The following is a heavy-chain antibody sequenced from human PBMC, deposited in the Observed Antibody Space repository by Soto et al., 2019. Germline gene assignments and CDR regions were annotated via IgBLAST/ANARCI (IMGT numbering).Heavy chain of an antibody. CDR2: IYYSGST. Sequence: SETLSLTCTVSGCSISSSSYYWGWIRQPPGKGLEWIGSIYYSGSTYYNPSLKSRVTISVDTSKNQFSLKLSSVTAADTAVYYCARHIGYCTNGVCYTDYYYGMDVWGQGTTVTVSS. CDR1: GCSISSSSYY. J-gene: IGHJ6*02. D-gene: IGHD2-8*01. V-gene: IGHV4-39*01. CDR3: ARHIGYCTNGVCYTDYYYGMDV.